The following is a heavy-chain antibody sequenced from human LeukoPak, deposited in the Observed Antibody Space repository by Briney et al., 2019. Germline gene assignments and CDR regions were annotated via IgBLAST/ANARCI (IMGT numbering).Heavy chain of an antibody. CDR3: VREDVTLVRGVIDY. J-gene: IGHJ4*02. V-gene: IGHV3-21*01. Sequence: GGSLRLSCVASEFTFSAYGMSWVRQAPGTGLEWVSSISGSGSSIHYKESVRGRFTISRDNSGNSIYLQMNSLRVEDTSVYYCVREDVTLVRGVIDYWGQGTPVAVPS. CDR2: ISGSGSSI. CDR1: EFTFSAYG. D-gene: IGHD3-10*01.